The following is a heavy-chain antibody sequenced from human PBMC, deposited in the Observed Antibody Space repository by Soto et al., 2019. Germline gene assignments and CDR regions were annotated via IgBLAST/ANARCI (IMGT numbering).Heavy chain of an antibody. J-gene: IGHJ3*02. V-gene: IGHV4-59*01. CDR2: VYYSGST. Sequence: SETLSLTCTVSGGSISIYYWSWVRQPPGKGLEWIAHVYYSGSTNYNPTLRGRVTISVDKPKKQFSLKLSSVTAADTAVYYCARLRTAFDIWGQGTKVTVSS. CDR1: GGSISIYY. CDR3: ARLRTAFDI.